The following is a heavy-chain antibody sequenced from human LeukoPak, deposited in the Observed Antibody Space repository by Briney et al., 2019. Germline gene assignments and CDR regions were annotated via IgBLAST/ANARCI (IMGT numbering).Heavy chain of an antibody. CDR3: ARGVESPSGVDY. D-gene: IGHD2-15*01. V-gene: IGHV4-34*01. CDR2: INHSGST. J-gene: IGHJ4*02. Sequence: SETLSLTCAVYGGSFSGYYWSWIRQPPGKGLEWIGEINHSGSTNYNPSLKSRVTISVDTSKNQFSLKLSSVTAADTAVYYCARGVESPSGVDYWGQGTLVTVSS. CDR1: GGSFSGYY.